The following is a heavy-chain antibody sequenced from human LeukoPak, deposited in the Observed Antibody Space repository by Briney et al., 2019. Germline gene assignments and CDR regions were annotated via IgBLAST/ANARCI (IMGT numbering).Heavy chain of an antibody. CDR1: GFTFDDYT. J-gene: IGHJ4*02. CDR3: AKDKMGYSSGCLDY. V-gene: IGHV3-43*01. D-gene: IGHD6-19*01. CDR2: NSWDGGST. Sequence: PGGSLRLSCAASGFTFDDYTMHWVRQAPGKGLECVSLNSWDGGSTYYADSVEGRFTISRDNSKNSMYLQMNSLRTEDTALYYCAKDKMGYSSGCLDYWGQGTLVTVSS.